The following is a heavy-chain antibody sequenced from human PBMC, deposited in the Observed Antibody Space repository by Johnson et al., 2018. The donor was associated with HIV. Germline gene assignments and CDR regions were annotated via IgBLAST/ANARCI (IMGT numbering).Heavy chain of an antibody. CDR2: MWYDGSNK. J-gene: IGHJ3*02. Sequence: QVQLVESGGGVVQPGRSLSLSCVASEFTFSDYAMHWVRQAPGKGLEWVAVMWYDGSNKYYADSVKGRFTISRDNSKNTLYLQMNSLRAEDTAVYYCAREGYSGYDSSVDAFDIWGQGTMVTVSS. CDR3: AREGYSGYDSSVDAFDI. V-gene: IGHV3-33*08. CDR1: EFTFSDYA. D-gene: IGHD5-12*01.